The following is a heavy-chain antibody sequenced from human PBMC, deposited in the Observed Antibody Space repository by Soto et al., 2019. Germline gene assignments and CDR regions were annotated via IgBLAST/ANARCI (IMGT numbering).Heavy chain of an antibody. D-gene: IGHD3-10*01. J-gene: IGHJ5*02. CDR1: GFTLQNYA. CDR2: LIGGHYGT. V-gene: IGHV3-23*01. Sequence: PGGSLRLSCTASGFTLQNYAMAWVRQAPGKGLEWVSTLIGGHYGTAYSYSVKGRFTVSRDNSKNCLYLQMNSLGVEDTAMYFCAKGKSTGDIDWFAPWGQGSLVTVSS. CDR3: AKGKSTGDIDWFAP.